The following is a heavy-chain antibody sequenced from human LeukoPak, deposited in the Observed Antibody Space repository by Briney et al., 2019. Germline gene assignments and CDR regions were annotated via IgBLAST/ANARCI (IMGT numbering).Heavy chain of an antibody. D-gene: IGHD7-27*01. CDR2: IIPIFGTA. Sequence: ASVKVSCKASGYTFTSYYMHWVRQAPGQGLEWMGGIIPIFGTANYAQKFQGRVTITADESTSTAYMELSSLRSEDTAVYYCATDPLGLGLDYWGQGTLVTVSS. J-gene: IGHJ4*02. CDR3: ATDPLGLGLDY. V-gene: IGHV1-69*13. CDR1: GYTFTSYY.